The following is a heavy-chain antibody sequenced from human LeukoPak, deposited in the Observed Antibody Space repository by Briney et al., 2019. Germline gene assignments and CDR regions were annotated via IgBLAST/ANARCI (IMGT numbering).Heavy chain of an antibody. V-gene: IGHV4-39*07. CDR1: GGSISSSSYY. CDR3: ARVVLPLGGYSYGHGYFDY. D-gene: IGHD5-18*01. Sequence: SETLSLTCTVSGGSISSSSYYWGWIRQPPGKGLEWIGSIYYSGSTYYNPSLKSRVTISVDTSKNQFSLKLSSVTAADTAVYYCARVVLPLGGYSYGHGYFDYWGQGTLVTVSS. J-gene: IGHJ4*02. CDR2: IYYSGST.